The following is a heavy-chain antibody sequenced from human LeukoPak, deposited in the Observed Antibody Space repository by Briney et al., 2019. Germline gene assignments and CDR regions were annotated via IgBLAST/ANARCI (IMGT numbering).Heavy chain of an antibody. D-gene: IGHD3-10*01. CDR3: AKDLMRDRWFGES. V-gene: IGHV3-30*02. Sequence: TGGSLKLSCAASGFTFSDAWMTWVRQAPGKGLEWVAFIRFEGTEKFYADSVKGRFTISRDNSKNTLYLEMNSLRREDTAVYYCAKDLMRDRWFGESWGQGTLVTVSS. J-gene: IGHJ5*02. CDR1: GFTFSDAW. CDR2: IRFEGTEK.